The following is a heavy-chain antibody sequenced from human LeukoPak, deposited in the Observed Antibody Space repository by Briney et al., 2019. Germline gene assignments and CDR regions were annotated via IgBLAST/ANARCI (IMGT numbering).Heavy chain of an antibody. CDR1: GGSFSGYY. CDR3: ARKGCTSCYRKGAFDI. V-gene: IGHV4-34*01. D-gene: IGHD2-2*02. J-gene: IGHJ3*02. Sequence: RSSETLSLTCAVYGGSFSGYYWSWIRQPPGKGLEWIGEINHSGSTNYNPSLKSRVTISVDTSKNQFSLKLSSVTAADTAVYYCARKGCTSCYRKGAFDIWGQGTMVTVSS. CDR2: INHSGST.